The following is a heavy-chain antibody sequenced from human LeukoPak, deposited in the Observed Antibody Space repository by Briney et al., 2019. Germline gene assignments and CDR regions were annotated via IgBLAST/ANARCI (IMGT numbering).Heavy chain of an antibody. CDR3: RMETTGDS. V-gene: IGHV1-2*06. D-gene: IGHD1-14*01. CDR1: GYTFTDYY. Sequence: ASVKVSCKTSGYTFTDYYMHWVRQAPGQGLEWMGRINLRSGGTNYAQKFQGRVTVTRDTSISSVYMELSRLRSDDTAVYYCRMETTGDSWGQGTLVTVSS. CDR2: INLRSGGT. J-gene: IGHJ4*02.